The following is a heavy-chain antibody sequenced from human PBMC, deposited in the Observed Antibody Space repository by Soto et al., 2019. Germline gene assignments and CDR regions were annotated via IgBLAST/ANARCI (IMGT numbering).Heavy chain of an antibody. Sequence: ASVKVSCKASGYTFTSYAMHWVRQAPGQRLEWMGWINAGNGNTKYSQKFQGRVTITRDTSASTAYMELNSLRAEDTAVYYCARALLWFGESQYYFVSWGQGTLVTVSS. D-gene: IGHD3-10*01. CDR3: ARALLWFGESQYYFVS. J-gene: IGHJ4*02. CDR1: GYTFTSYA. V-gene: IGHV1-3*01. CDR2: INAGNGNT.